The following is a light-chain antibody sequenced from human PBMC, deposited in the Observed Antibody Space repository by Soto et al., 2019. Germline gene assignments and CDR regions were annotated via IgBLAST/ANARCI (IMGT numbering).Light chain of an antibody. V-gene: IGKV3-20*01. CDR1: QGCFSSY. CDR2: GAS. Sequence: EIVLTQSPGTLSLSPGERVTLSCRASQGCFSSYLAWYQQKPGQAPRLLIYGASSRATGIPDRFTGSGSGTDFTLTISRLEPEDFEVYYCQQYGSSPITFGQGTRLEIK. J-gene: IGKJ5*01. CDR3: QQYGSSPIT.